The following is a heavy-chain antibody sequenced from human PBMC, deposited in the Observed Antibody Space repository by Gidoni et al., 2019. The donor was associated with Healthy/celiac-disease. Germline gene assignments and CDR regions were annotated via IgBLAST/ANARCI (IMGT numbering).Heavy chain of an antibody. CDR1: GFTFSSYA. Sequence: TASGFTFSSYAMSWVRQAPGKGLEWVSAISGSGGSTYYAASVKGRFTISRDNAKNTLYLQMNSLRAEDTAVYYCATPTPLLYGDYVKLNDYWGQGTLVTVSS. J-gene: IGHJ4*02. CDR3: ATPTPLLYGDYVKLNDY. V-gene: IGHV3-23*01. CDR2: ISGSGGST. D-gene: IGHD4-17*01.